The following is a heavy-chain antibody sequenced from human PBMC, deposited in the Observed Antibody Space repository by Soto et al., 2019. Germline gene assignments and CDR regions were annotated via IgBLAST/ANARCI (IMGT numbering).Heavy chain of an antibody. J-gene: IGHJ6*03. V-gene: IGHV4-59*01. CDR3: ARDKSGCSYGANYYYYYMDV. D-gene: IGHD5-18*01. CDR2: IYYSGST. Sequence: QVQLQESGPGLVKPSETLSLTCTVSGGSISSYYWSWIRQPPGKGLEWIGYIYYSGSTNYNPSLKSRVTVSVDTSKNQFSLKLSSVTAADTAVYYCARDKSGCSYGANYYYYYMDVWGKGTTVTVSS. CDR1: GGSISSYY.